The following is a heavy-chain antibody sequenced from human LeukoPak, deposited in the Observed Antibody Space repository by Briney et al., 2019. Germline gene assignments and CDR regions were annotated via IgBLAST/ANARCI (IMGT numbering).Heavy chain of an antibody. D-gene: IGHD3-3*01. CDR3: ARGATIFGVVNNWYFDL. CDR2: MYSSGKS. V-gene: IGHV4-59*12. Sequence: PSETLSLTCTVSGGSIHNNYWSWIRQPPGKGLEWIGSMYSSGKSDYSPSLKNRVTMSVDTSKNQFSLILRSVTAADTAVYYCARGATIFGVVNNWYFDLWGRGTLVTVSS. CDR1: GGSIHNNY. J-gene: IGHJ2*01.